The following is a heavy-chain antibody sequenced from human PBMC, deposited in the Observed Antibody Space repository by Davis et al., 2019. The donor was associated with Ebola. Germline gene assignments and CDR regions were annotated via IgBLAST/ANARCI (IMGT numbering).Heavy chain of an antibody. Sequence: SVKVSCKASGGTFISYAISWVRQAPGQGLEWMGRIIPILGIANYAQKFQGRVTITADKSTSTAYMELSSLRSEDTAVYYCARERYYDSSGYLPDAFDIWGQGTMVTVSS. V-gene: IGHV1-69*04. J-gene: IGHJ3*02. CDR1: GGTFISYA. CDR2: IIPILGIA. CDR3: ARERYYDSSGYLPDAFDI. D-gene: IGHD3-22*01.